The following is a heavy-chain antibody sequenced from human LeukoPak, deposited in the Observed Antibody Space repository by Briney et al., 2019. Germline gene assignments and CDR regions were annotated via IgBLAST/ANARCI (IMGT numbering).Heavy chain of an antibody. Sequence: GGSLRLSCAASGFTFSSYGMDWVGQAPGKGLEWVSSISSSGGTTYYADSVKGRFTISRDSSKNTLSLQMNSLRADDTAVYYCAKAAYTGSYDYWGQGTLVTVSS. J-gene: IGHJ4*02. V-gene: IGHV3-23*01. D-gene: IGHD2-21*01. CDR1: GFTFSSYG. CDR2: ISSSGGTT. CDR3: AKAAYTGSYDY.